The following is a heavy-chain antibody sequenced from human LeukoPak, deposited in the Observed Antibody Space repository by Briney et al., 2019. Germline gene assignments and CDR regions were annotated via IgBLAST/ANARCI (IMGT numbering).Heavy chain of an antibody. D-gene: IGHD4-17*01. V-gene: IGHV4-34*01. Sequence: SESLSLTCAVYGGSFSGCYWSWIRQPPGRGREWIGEINHSGSTNYNPSLKSRVTISIDTSKNQFSLKLRSVTAADTAVYYCARDLVTVTKGFDIWGQGTMVSDSS. J-gene: IGHJ3*02. CDR3: ARDLVTVTKGFDI. CDR1: GGSFSGCY. CDR2: INHSGST.